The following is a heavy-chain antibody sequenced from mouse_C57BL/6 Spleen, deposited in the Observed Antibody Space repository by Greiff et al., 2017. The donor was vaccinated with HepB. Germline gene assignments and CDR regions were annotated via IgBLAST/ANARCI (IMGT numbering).Heavy chain of an antibody. D-gene: IGHD1-1*01. V-gene: IGHV1-82*01. Sequence: QVQLQQSGPELVKPGASVKISCKASGYAFSSSWMNWVKQRPGKGLEWIGRIYPGDGDTNYNGKFKGEATLTADKSSSTAYMQLSRRTSEDSAVYFCARDYGSSYGALDYWGQGTSVTVSS. CDR1: GYAFSSSW. CDR2: IYPGDGDT. CDR3: ARDYGSSYGALDY. J-gene: IGHJ4*01.